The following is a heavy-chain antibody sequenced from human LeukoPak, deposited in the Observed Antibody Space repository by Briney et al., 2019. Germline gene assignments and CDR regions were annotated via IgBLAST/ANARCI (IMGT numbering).Heavy chain of an antibody. CDR3: VKEASRIAVALDY. D-gene: IGHD6-19*01. CDR2: ISSNGGST. J-gene: IGHJ4*02. Sequence: GGSLRLSCAASGFTFSNYEMNWVRQAPGKGLEYVSAISSNGGSTYYADSVKGRFTISRDNSKNTLYLQMSSLRAEDTAVYYCVKEASRIAVALDYWGQGTLVTVSS. CDR1: GFTFSNYE. V-gene: IGHV3-64D*09.